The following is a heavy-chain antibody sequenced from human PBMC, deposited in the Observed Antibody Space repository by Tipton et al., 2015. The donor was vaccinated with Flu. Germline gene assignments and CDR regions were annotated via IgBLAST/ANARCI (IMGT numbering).Heavy chain of an antibody. CDR1: SGSIRSTNYF. CDR2: IYPTGTT. V-gene: IGHV4-39*01. CDR3: ARLSYYDVDLKNFYFDY. Sequence: LRLSCTVSSGSIRSTNYFCAWIRQPPGKRLELIGSIYPTGTTYYNPSLKSRVTISVDTSKSQSSLKLRSVTAADTAVYYCARLSYYDVDLKNFYFDYWGQGALVTVSS. J-gene: IGHJ4*02. D-gene: IGHD3-10*02.